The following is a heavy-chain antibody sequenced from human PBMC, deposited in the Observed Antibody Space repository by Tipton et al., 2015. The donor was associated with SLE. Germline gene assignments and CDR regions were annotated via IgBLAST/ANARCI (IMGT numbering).Heavy chain of an antibody. Sequence: GSLRLSCAASGFSFSGYAMRWVRQAPGKGLEWVSTISGSGGRTYYADSVKGRFTISRDNSKNTLSLQMNSLRAEDTAVYYCANPGGDAFFFDYWGQGTLVTVSS. D-gene: IGHD2-21*01. CDR1: GFSFSGYA. CDR3: ANPGGDAFFFDY. V-gene: IGHV3-23*01. CDR2: ISGSGGRT. J-gene: IGHJ4*02.